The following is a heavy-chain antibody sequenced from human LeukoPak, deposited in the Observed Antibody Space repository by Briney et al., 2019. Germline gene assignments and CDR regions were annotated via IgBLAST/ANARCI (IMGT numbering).Heavy chain of an antibody. D-gene: IGHD6-13*01. CDR2: ISSSGSTI. CDR3: ARDPSYSSSWVDY. CDR1: GFTFSDYY. V-gene: IGHV3-11*01. Sequence: GGSLRLSCAASGFTFSDYYMSWIRQAPGKGLEWVSYISSSGSTIYYADSVKGRLTISRDNAKNSLYLQMNSLRAEDTAVYYCARDPSYSSSWVDYWGQGTLVTVSS. J-gene: IGHJ4*02.